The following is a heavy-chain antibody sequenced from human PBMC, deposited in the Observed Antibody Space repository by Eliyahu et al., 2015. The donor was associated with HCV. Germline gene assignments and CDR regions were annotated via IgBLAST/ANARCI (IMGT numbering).Heavy chain of an antibody. CDR1: GGPISSSSYY. CDR2: IYYSGST. D-gene: IGHD1-26*01. J-gene: IGHJ6*02. V-gene: IGHV4-39*01. CDR3: ARQVGAPDGGYYYGMDV. Sequence: QLQLQESGPGLVKPSETLSLTCTVXGGPISSSSYYWGWIRQPPGKGLEWIGSIYYSGSTYYNPSLXSRVTISVDTSKNQFSLKLSSVTAADTAVYYCARQVGAPDGGYYYGMDVWGQGTTVTVSS.